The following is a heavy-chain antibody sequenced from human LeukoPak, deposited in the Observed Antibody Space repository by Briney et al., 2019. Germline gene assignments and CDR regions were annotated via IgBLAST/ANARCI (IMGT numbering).Heavy chain of an antibody. CDR1: GYSFTSYW. CDR2: SYPGDSDT. V-gene: IGHV5-51*01. D-gene: IGHD3-16*01. J-gene: IGHJ3*02. CDR3: ARQNTCAFDM. Sequence: GESLKISCKGFGYSFTSYWSAWVRQMPGKGLGWRGGSYPGDSDTTYSPCFQAQVTISADKSTAPPYLHWGGREPSATPLYYCARQNTCAFDMWGQGTMVTVSS.